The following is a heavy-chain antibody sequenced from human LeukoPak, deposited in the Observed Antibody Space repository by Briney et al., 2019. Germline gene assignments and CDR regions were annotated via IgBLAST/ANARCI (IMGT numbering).Heavy chain of an antibody. D-gene: IGHD4-17*01. Sequence: SETLSLTCTVSGGSISGYYWSWIRQPAGKGLEWIGRIYISGSTNYNPSLKSRVTISLDKSKNQFSLRLTSVTAAGTAVYYCVRDPNYGDLLDYWGQGTLVTVSS. V-gene: IGHV4-4*07. CDR3: VRDPNYGDLLDY. CDR2: IYISGST. CDR1: GGSISGYY. J-gene: IGHJ4*02.